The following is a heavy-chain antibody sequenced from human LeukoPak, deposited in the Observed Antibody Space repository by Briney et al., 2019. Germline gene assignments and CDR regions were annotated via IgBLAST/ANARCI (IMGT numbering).Heavy chain of an antibody. CDR2: ISSSSSYI. D-gene: IGHD3-22*01. J-gene: IGHJ3*02. CDR3: ARVPQDSSGYYGAFDI. V-gene: IGHV3-21*01. Sequence: GGSLRLSCAASGFTFSSYSMNWVRQAPGKGLEWVSSISSSSSYIYYADSVKGRFTISRDNAKNSLYLQMNSLRAEDTAVYYCARVPQDSSGYYGAFDIRGQGTMVTVSS. CDR1: GFTFSSYS.